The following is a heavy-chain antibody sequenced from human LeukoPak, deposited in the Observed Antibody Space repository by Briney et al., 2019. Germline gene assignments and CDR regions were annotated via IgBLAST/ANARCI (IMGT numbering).Heavy chain of an antibody. Sequence: ASVKVSCKASGYTFTRYYMHWVRQAPGQGLEWMGRINPNSGGTNYAQKFQGRVTMTRDTSISTAYMELSRLRSDDTAVYYCANSIPGGYCSGCSCQYYYYGMDVWGQGTTVTVSS. CDR3: ANSIPGGYCSGCSCQYYYYGMDV. CDR2: INPNSGGT. CDR1: GYTFTRYY. V-gene: IGHV1-2*06. J-gene: IGHJ6*02. D-gene: IGHD2-15*01.